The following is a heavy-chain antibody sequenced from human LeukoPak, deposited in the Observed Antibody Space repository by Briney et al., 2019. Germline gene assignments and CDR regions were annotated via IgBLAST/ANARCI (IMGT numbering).Heavy chain of an antibody. D-gene: IGHD3-3*01. CDR2: INHSGST. CDR1: GGSFSGYY. V-gene: IGHV4-34*01. J-gene: IGHJ6*02. Sequence: SETLSLTCAVYGGSFSGYYWSWIRQPPKKGLEWIGEINHSGSTNYNPSLKSRVTISVDTSKNQFSLKVRSVTAADTAVYYCARGVPFFGFLESAFNSGYYYYYGMDVWGQGTTVTVSS. CDR3: ARGVPFFGFLESAFNSGYYYYYGMDV.